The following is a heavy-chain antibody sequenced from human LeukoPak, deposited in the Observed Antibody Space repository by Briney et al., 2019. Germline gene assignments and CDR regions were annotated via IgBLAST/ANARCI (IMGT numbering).Heavy chain of an antibody. Sequence: SVKVSCKASGGTFSSYAISWVRQAPGQGLEWMGGIIPIFGTANYAQKFQGRVTITTDESTSTAYMELSSLRSEDTAVYYCATEGDWLLDSWGQGTLVTVSS. CDR3: ATEGDWLLDS. CDR2: IIPIFGTA. CDR1: GGTFSSYA. V-gene: IGHV1-69*05. D-gene: IGHD3-9*01. J-gene: IGHJ4*02.